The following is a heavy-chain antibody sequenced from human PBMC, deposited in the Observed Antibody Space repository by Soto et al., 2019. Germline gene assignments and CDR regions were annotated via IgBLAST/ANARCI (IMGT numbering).Heavy chain of an antibody. Sequence: QVQLQESGPGLVKPSQTLSLTCTVSGGSISSGGYYWSWIRQHPGKGLEWIGYIYYSGSTYYNPSLKSRVTISVDTSKNHVSLQLSSVTAADTSVYYWARGGGVATNDYWGQGTLVTVSS. D-gene: IGHD5-12*01. CDR2: IYYSGST. J-gene: IGHJ4*02. V-gene: IGHV4-31*03. CDR3: ARGGGVATNDY. CDR1: GGSISSGGYY.